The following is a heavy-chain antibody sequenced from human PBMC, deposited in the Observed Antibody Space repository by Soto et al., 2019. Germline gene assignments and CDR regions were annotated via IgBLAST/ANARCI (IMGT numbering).Heavy chain of an antibody. Sequence: EVQLVQSGAEVTKPGESLKISCKASGYSFTDYWIGWVRQMPGKGLEWMGIIYPGDSDTKYSPSCQGQVTMSADKSISTAYLQWISLRASDTAVYYCARDGLSSSSSFDYWGQGTLVTVSS. CDR1: GYSFTDYW. CDR2: IYPGDSDT. V-gene: IGHV5-51*01. CDR3: ARDGLSSSSSFDY. J-gene: IGHJ4*02. D-gene: IGHD6-6*01.